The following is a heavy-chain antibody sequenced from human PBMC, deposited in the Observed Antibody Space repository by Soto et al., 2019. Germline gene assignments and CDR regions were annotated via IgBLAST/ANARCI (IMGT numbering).Heavy chain of an antibody. Sequence: QVQLVESGGGVVQPGRSLRLSCAASGFTFSSYGMHWVRQAPGKGLEWVAVIWYDGSNKYYADSVKGRFTISRDNSKNTLYLQMNSLRAEDTAVYYCARAPDIVAHEEAQYGMDVWGQGTTVTVSS. J-gene: IGHJ6*02. D-gene: IGHD2-15*01. CDR1: GFTFSSYG. CDR3: ARAPDIVAHEEAQYGMDV. V-gene: IGHV3-33*01. CDR2: IWYDGSNK.